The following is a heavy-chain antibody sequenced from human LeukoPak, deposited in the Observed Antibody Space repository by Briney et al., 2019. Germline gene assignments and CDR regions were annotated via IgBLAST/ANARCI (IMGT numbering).Heavy chain of an antibody. V-gene: IGHV1-69*10. CDR3: ARDPRIALDYYYYGMDV. CDR1: GGTFISYT. J-gene: IGHJ6*02. CDR2: IIPILGIA. D-gene: IGHD1-14*01. Sequence: SVKVSCKASGGTFISYTISWVRQAPGQGGEWMGRIIPILGIANYAQKFQGRVTITADKPTSTAYMELSSLRSEDTAVYYCARDPRIALDYYYYGMDVWGQGTTVTVSS.